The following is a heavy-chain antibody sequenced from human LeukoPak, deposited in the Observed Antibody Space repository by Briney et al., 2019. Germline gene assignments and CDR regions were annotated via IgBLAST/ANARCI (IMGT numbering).Heavy chain of an antibody. CDR1: GFTFSSYA. CDR3: AREEWISRNYMDV. J-gene: IGHJ6*03. V-gene: IGHV3-23*01. Sequence: GGSLRLSCAASGFTFSSYAMSWVRQAPGKGLEWVSAISGSGGSTYYADSVKGRFTISRDNAKNSLYLQMNSLRAEDTALYYCAREEWISRNYMDVWGKGTTVTVSS. CDR2: ISGSGGST. D-gene: IGHD2-2*01.